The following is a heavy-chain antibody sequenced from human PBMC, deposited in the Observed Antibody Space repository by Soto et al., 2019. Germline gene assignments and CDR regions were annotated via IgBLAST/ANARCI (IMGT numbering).Heavy chain of an antibody. Sequence: EVQLVESGGGLVQPGGSLRLSCAASGFTFSSYSMNWVRQAPGKGLEWVSYISSSSSTIYYADSVKGRFTISRDNAKNSLYXXXXXLXXXXXXXXXXXXXXXXXXXXXXXSGYWDYWGQGTLVTVSS. CDR1: GFTFSSYS. V-gene: IGHV3-48*01. CDR2: ISSSSSTI. J-gene: IGHJ4*02. D-gene: IGHD3-3*01. CDR3: XXXXXXXXXXXXXSGYWDY.